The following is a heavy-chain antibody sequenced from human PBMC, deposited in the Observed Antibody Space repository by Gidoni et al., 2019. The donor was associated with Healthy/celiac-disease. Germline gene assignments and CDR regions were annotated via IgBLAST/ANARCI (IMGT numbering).Heavy chain of an antibody. CDR1: GLPFSSSW. CDR3: ARDGPRYCTNGVCPGV. Sequence: EVQLVESGGGLVQPGGSLRLSCAASGLPFSSSWMHWVRQAPGKGLVWVSRINSDGSSTSYADSVKGRLTISRDNAKNTLYLQMNSLRAEDTAVYYCARDGPRYCTNGVCPGVWGQGTTVTVSS. V-gene: IGHV3-74*01. D-gene: IGHD2-8*01. J-gene: IGHJ6*02. CDR2: INSDGSST.